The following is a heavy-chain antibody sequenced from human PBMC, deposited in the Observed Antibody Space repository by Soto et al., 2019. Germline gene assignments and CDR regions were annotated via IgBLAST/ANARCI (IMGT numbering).Heavy chain of an antibody. CDR1: GFTFSSYW. CDR3: ARGGYYYYYYMDV. J-gene: IGHJ6*03. V-gene: IGHV3-7*01. CDR2: IKQDGSEK. Sequence: GGSLRLSCAASGFTFSSYWMSWVRQAPGKGLEWVANIKQDGSEKYYVDSVKGRFTIPRDNAKNSLYLQMNSLRAEDTAVYYCARGGYYYYYYMDVWGKGTTVTVSS.